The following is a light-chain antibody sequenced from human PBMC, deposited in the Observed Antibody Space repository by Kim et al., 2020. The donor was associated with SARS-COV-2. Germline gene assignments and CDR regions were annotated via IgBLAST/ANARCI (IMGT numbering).Light chain of an antibody. J-gene: IGKJ2*01. CDR2: WAS. Sequence: RANINGKFSQSGLDSYNKQYYIDWYQQKPGQPPKLHIDWASTRQYGAPDSFSGSGYGTDFTLAISSLHAEDVAVYYCQQYYTTPYTFGQGTKLEI. V-gene: IGKV4-1*01. CDR3: QQYYTTPYT. CDR1: QSGLDSYNKQYY.